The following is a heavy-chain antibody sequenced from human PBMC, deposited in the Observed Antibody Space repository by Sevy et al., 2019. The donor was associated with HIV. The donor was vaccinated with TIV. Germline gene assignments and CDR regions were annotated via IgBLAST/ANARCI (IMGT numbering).Heavy chain of an antibody. CDR1: GYTFTGQY. CDR2: INPKSGGS. D-gene: IGHD2-2*03. V-gene: IGHV1-2*02. CDR3: AGDLRLSGYCYGSFDY. J-gene: IGHJ4*02. Sequence: ASVKVSCKASGYTFTGQYIHWVRQAPGQGLEWMGWINPKSGGSNYAQEFQGRVTMTRDTSISTAYMELSGLTSDDTAVYYCAGDLRLSGYCYGSFDYWGQGTLVTVSS.